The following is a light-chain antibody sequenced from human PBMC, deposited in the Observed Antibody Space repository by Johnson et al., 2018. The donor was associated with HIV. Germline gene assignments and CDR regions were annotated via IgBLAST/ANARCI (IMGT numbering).Light chain of an antibody. J-gene: IGLJ1*01. Sequence: QSVLTQPPSVSAAPGQKVTISCSGSSSNIGNNYVSWYQQLPGTAPKLLIYKKNKRPSGIPDRFSASKSGTSATLGITGLQTGDEADYYCGTWDSSLSAHYVFGSGTKVTVL. CDR1: SSNIGNNY. CDR3: GTWDSSLSAHYV. CDR2: KKN. V-gene: IGLV1-51*02.